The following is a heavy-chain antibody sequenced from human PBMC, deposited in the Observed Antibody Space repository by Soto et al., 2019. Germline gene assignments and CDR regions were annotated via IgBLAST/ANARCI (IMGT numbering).Heavy chain of an antibody. CDR3: ARDREQWLVGYYFDF. CDR2: IWYDGSNI. D-gene: IGHD6-19*01. Sequence: PGGSLRLSCAASGFTFSRYGMHWVRQAPGRGLEWVAVIWYDGSNIYYADSVKGRFTISRDNSKDTLDLQMNSLRAEDTAVYYCARDREQWLVGYYFDFWGEGTLATVSS. J-gene: IGHJ4*02. CDR1: GFTFSRYG. V-gene: IGHV3-33*01.